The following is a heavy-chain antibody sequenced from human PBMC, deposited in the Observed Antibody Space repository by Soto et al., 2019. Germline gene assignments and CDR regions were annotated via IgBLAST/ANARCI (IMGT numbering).Heavy chain of an antibody. Sequence: SQTLSLTCAVSAGSTSTANWWSWVRQSPGMGLEWIGEIDHNGNTNYNPPLRSRVTMSMDKSNNQFSLDLTSVTAADTAVYYCARVKGGTAHLDYWGPGALVTVS. CDR3: ARVKGGTAHLDY. J-gene: IGHJ4*02. D-gene: IGHD6-13*01. CDR1: AGSTSTANW. CDR2: IDHNGNT. V-gene: IGHV4-4*02.